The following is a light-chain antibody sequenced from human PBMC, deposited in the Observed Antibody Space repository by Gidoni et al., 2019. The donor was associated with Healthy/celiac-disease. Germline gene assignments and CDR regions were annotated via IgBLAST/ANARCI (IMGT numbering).Light chain of an antibody. CDR1: QLVSSN. Sequence: GERATLSCRASQLVSSNLAWYQQKPGQAPRPLIYGASTRATGIPARFSGSGSGTEFTLTISNLQSEYFAVYYCQQYNNWWTFGQGTKVEIK. V-gene: IGKV3-15*01. J-gene: IGKJ1*01. CDR3: QQYNNWWT. CDR2: GAS.